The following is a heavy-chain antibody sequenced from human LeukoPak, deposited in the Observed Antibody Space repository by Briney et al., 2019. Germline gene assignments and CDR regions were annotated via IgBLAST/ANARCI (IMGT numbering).Heavy chain of an antibody. CDR1: GGSISSGGYY. V-gene: IGHV4-30-2*01. D-gene: IGHD6-19*01. J-gene: IGHJ2*01. CDR3: ARDLAYSSGDGDWYFDL. CDR2: IYHSGST. Sequence: SETLSLTCTVSGGSISSGGYYWSWIRQPPGKGLEWIGYIYHSGSTYYNPSLKSRVTISVDRSKNQFSLKLSSVTAADTAVYYCARDLAYSSGDGDWYFDLWGRGTLVTVSS.